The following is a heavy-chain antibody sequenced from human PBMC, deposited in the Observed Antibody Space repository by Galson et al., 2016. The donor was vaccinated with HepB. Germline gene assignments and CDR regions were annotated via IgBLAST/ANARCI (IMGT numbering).Heavy chain of an antibody. J-gene: IGHJ3*02. CDR2: IKEDGSAT. CDR3: ARQYCSSTKCYTDVFDI. CDR1: GFTFNFYW. V-gene: IGHV3-7*01. Sequence: SLRLSCAASGFTFNFYWMSWVRQASGKGLEWVANIKEDGSATYYVESVKGRFTISRDDARNSVYPQMNSLRAEDTSFYYFARQYCSSTKCYTDVFDIWGQGTMVTVSS. D-gene: IGHD2-2*02.